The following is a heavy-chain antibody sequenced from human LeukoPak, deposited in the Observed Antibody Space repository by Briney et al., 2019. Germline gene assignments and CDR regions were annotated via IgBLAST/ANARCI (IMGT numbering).Heavy chain of an antibody. CDR3: AKDLVDYDFWSGYSY. V-gene: IGHV3-30*18. CDR1: GFTFSSYG. D-gene: IGHD3-3*01. Sequence: GGSLRLSCAASGFTFSSYGMHWVRQAPGKGLEWVAVISYDGSNKYYADSVKGRFTISRDNSKNTLYLQMNSLRAEDTAVYYCAKDLVDYDFWSGYSYWGQGTLVTVSS. J-gene: IGHJ4*02. CDR2: ISYDGSNK.